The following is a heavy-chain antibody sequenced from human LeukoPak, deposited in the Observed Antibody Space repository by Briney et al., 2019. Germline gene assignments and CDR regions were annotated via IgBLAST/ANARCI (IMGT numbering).Heavy chain of an antibody. J-gene: IGHJ6*02. CDR2: IYYSGST. CDR3: ARGEVLRFTNYGMDV. Sequence: SETLSLTCTISGDSVSGGSYYWTWIRQPPGKGLEWIGYIYYSGSTNYNPSLKSRVTISVDTSKNQFSLKLSSVTAADTAVYYCARGEVLRFTNYGMDVWGQGTTVTVSS. CDR1: GDSVSGGSYY. V-gene: IGHV4-61*01. D-gene: IGHD3-3*01.